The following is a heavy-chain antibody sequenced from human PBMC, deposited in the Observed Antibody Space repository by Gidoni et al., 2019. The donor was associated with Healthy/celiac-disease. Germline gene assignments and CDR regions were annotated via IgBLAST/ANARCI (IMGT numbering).Heavy chain of an antibody. Sequence: QVQLVESGGGVVQPGRSLRLSWAASGFTLRSYAMHWVRQTPGKGLEWVAVISYDGSNKYYADSVKGRFTISRDNSKNTLYLQMNSLRAEDTAVYYCARELYMVRGVVFDYWGQGTLVTVSS. J-gene: IGHJ4*02. CDR3: ARELYMVRGVVFDY. D-gene: IGHD3-10*01. V-gene: IGHV3-30-3*01. CDR1: GFTLRSYA. CDR2: ISYDGSNK.